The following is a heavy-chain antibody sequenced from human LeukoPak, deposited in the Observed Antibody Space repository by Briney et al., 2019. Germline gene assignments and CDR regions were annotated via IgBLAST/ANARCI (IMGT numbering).Heavy chain of an antibody. CDR2: ISWNGGSI. CDR1: GFTFDDYA. Sequence: PGGSLRLSCAASGFTFDDYAMHWVRQAPGKGLEWVSGISWNGGSIGYADSVKGRFTISRDNAKNSLYLQMNSLRAEDTALYYCAKDRLSGYSSSWYLDYWGQGTLVTVSS. D-gene: IGHD6-13*01. J-gene: IGHJ4*02. V-gene: IGHV3-9*01. CDR3: AKDRLSGYSSSWYLDY.